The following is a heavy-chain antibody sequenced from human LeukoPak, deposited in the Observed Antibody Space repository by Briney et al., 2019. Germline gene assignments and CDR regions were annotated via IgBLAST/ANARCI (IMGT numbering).Heavy chain of an antibody. J-gene: IGHJ4*02. CDR3: ARENWVFDY. V-gene: IGHV4-34*01. Sequence: SETLSLTCAVYGGPFSGYYWSWIRQPPGKGLEWIGEINHSGSTNYNPSLKSRVTISVDTSKNQISLKVRSVTAADTAMYYCARENWVFDYWGQGILVTVSS. CDR1: GGPFSGYY. CDR2: INHSGST. D-gene: IGHD7-27*01.